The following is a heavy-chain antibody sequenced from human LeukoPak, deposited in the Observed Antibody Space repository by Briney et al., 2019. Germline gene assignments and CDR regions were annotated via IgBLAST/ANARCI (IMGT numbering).Heavy chain of an antibody. CDR3: ARLSAYYYGSYFYYYMDV. V-gene: IGHV3-20*04. Sequence: GGSLRLSCAPSGFTLSSYAMSWVRHAPGKGLEWVSGINWNGDSTSYAASVKGRFTISRDNAKNCLYLQMNSLRAEDTALYYCARLSAYYYGSYFYYYMDVWGKGTTVTVSS. J-gene: IGHJ6*03. CDR2: INWNGDST. CDR1: GFTLSSYA. D-gene: IGHD3-10*01.